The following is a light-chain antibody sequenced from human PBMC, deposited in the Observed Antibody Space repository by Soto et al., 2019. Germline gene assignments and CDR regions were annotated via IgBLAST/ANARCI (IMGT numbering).Light chain of an antibody. J-gene: IGLJ3*02. CDR2: RND. V-gene: IGLV1-47*01. CDR3: AAWDDSLRGVV. Sequence: QSVVAPPPSASGAPRQRGTISCFCSISHLGSNFVFWYQQLPGAAPKLLISRNDQRPSGVPGRFSGSKSGTSASLAISGLRSEDEADYHCAAWDDSLRGVVFGGGTQLTVL. CDR1: ISHLGSNF.